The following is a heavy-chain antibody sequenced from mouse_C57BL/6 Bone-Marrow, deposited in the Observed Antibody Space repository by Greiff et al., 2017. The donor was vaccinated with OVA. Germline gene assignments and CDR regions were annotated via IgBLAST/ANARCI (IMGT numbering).Heavy chain of an antibody. CDR2: ISNLAYSI. V-gene: IGHV5-15*01. J-gene: IGHJ4*01. Sequence: EVKLMESGGGLVQPGGSLKLSCAASGFTFSDYGMAWVRQAPRKGPAWVAFISNLAYSIYYADTVTGRFTISRENAKNTLYLEMSSLRSEDTAMYYCARHRLVYAMDYWGKGASVTAST. CDR3: ARHRLVYAMDY. D-gene: IGHD2-2*01. CDR1: GFTFSDYG.